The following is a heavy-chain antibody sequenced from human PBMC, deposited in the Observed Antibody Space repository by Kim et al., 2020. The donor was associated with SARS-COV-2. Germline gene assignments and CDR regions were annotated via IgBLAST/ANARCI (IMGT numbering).Heavy chain of an antibody. CDR3: ARAGGSGSYYLFDY. CDR1: GGSISSYY. CDR2: IYYSGST. Sequence: SETLSLTCTVSGGSISSYYWSWIRQPPGKGLEWIGYIYYSGSTNYNPSLKSRVTITVDTSKNQFSLKLSAVTAADTAVDYCARAGGSGSYYLFDYWGQGTLVTVSS. J-gene: IGHJ4*02. V-gene: IGHV4-59*01. D-gene: IGHD3-10*01.